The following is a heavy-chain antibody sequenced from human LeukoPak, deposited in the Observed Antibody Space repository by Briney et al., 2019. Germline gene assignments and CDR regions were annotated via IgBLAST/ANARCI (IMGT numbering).Heavy chain of an antibody. Sequence: ASVKVSCMASGYTFTSYDSNWVRQAAGQGLEWMGWMNPTSGNTGYAQKFQGRVTMTRNTSISTAYMELSSLRSEDTAVYYCARGGYDSSGYYPGYWGQGTLVTVSS. J-gene: IGHJ4*02. V-gene: IGHV1-8*01. CDR2: MNPTSGNT. CDR1: GYTFTSYD. CDR3: ARGGYDSSGYYPGY. D-gene: IGHD3-22*01.